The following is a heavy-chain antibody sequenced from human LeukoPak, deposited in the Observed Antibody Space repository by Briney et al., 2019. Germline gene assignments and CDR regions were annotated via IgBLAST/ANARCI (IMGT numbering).Heavy chain of an antibody. Sequence: SETLSLTCAVYGGSFGGYYWSWVRQPPGKGLEWIGQINESGNTNYSPSFKSRVSMSVDTSKKQFSLKLSSVTAADTAVYYCARASAYSISSGVNLWGQGSLVTVSS. CDR1: GGSFGGYY. V-gene: IGHV4-34*01. CDR2: INESGNT. J-gene: IGHJ5*02. D-gene: IGHD6-6*01. CDR3: ARASAYSISSGVNL.